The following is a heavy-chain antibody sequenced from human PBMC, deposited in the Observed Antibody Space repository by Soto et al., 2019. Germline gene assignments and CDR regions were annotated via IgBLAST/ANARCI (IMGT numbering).Heavy chain of an antibody. Sequence: SETLSLTCTVSGGSISSSSYYWGWIRQPPGKGLEWIGSIYYSGSTYYNPSLKRRVTISVDTSKNQFSLKLSSVTAADTAVYYCARVPYTAAAYSLNWFDPWGQGTLVTVSS. J-gene: IGHJ5*02. CDR3: ARVPYTAAAYSLNWFDP. CDR2: IYYSGST. V-gene: IGHV4-39*07. D-gene: IGHD6-13*01. CDR1: GGSISSSSYY.